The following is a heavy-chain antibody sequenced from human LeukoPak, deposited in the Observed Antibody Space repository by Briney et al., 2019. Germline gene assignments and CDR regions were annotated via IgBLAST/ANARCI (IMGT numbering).Heavy chain of an antibody. CDR3: ARGRYSSGWYEENY. V-gene: IGHV4-34*01. CDR2: INHSGST. CDR1: DGSFSGYY. Sequence: SETLSLTCAVYDGSFSGYYWSWIRQPPGKGLEWIGEINHSGSTNYNPSLKSRVTISLDTSKSQFSLKLSSVTAADTAVYYCARGRYSSGWYEENYWGQGTLVTVSS. D-gene: IGHD6-19*01. J-gene: IGHJ4*02.